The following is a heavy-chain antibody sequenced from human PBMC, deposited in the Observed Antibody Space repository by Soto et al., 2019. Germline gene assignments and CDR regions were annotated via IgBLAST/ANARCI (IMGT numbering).Heavy chain of an antibody. CDR3: ARAVYSGSWTSMDV. Sequence: SETLSLTCTVSGGSVSSGSYYWSWIRQPPGKGLEWIGYIYYSGSTNYNPSLKSRVTISVDTSKNQFSLKLSSVTAADTAVYYCARAVYSGSWTSMDVWGQGTTVTVSS. CDR2: IYYSGST. CDR1: GGSVSSGSYY. D-gene: IGHD1-26*01. J-gene: IGHJ6*02. V-gene: IGHV4-61*01.